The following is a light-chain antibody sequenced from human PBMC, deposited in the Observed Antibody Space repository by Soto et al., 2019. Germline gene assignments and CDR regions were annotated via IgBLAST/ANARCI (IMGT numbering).Light chain of an antibody. CDR2: DVS. J-gene: IGKJ1*01. CDR3: QQCNTFWT. Sequence: DIPMTQSPSTMSASLGDRVTITCRASQSISRWLAWYQQKPGKAPKLLIYDVSSLESGVPSRFSGTGSGTEFTLTISSLQPDDAATYYCQQCNTFWTFGQGTKVDIK. CDR1: QSISRW. V-gene: IGKV1-5*01.